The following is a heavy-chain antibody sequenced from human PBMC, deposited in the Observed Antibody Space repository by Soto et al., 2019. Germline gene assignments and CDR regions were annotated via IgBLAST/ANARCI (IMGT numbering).Heavy chain of an antibody. J-gene: IGHJ6*02. CDR1: GFTFSDYG. CDR3: ARLQSDYYFGMDV. Sequence: GGSLRLSCAASGFTFSDYGMHWVRQAPGKGLEWVAVIWYDGINKYYADSVKGRFTISRDNSKKTLFLQMNSLRAEDTAVYYCARLQSDYYFGMDVWGQGTTVTVSS. V-gene: IGHV3-33*01. CDR2: IWYDGINK. D-gene: IGHD6-19*01.